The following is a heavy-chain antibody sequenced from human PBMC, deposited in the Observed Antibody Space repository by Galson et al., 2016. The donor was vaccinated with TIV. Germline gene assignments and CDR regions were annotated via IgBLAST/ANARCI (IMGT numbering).Heavy chain of an antibody. Sequence: SVKVSCKASGDTFSNYAISWVRQAPGQGPEWMGRINPIFHTATYAQKLQARVTIMADKSTTTIYMELNRLRSEDTAVYYCGREMSFYDSTAYYPFDIWGQGTQVTVSS. CDR1: GDTFSNYA. D-gene: IGHD3-22*01. V-gene: IGHV1-69*06. CDR3: GREMSFYDSTAYYPFDI. CDR2: INPIFHTA. J-gene: IGHJ3*02.